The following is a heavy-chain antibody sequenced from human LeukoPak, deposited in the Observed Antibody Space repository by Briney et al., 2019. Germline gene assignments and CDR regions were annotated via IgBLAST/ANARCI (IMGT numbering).Heavy chain of an antibody. Sequence: PSETLSLTCTVSGGSISSYYWSWIRQPPGKGLEWIGYIYYSGSTNYNPSLKSRVTISVDTSKNQFSLKLSSVTAADTAVYYCARAVRFLDPLNWFDPWGQGTLVTVSS. J-gene: IGHJ5*02. CDR3: ARAVRFLDPLNWFDP. CDR2: IYYSGST. D-gene: IGHD3-3*01. V-gene: IGHV4-59*01. CDR1: GGSISSYY.